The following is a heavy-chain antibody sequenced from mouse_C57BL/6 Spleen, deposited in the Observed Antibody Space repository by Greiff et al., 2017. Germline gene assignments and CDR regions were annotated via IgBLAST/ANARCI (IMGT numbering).Heavy chain of an antibody. V-gene: IGHV14-2*01. CDR1: GFNIKDYY. D-gene: IGHD1-1*01. CDR3: ATTTVDLYYFDY. Sequence: EVQVVESGAELVKPGASVKLSCTASGFNIKDYYMHWVKQRTEQGLEWIGRIDPEDGETKYALKFQGKATITADTSSNTAYLQLSSLTSEDTAVYYCATTTVDLYYFDYWGQGTTLTVSS. J-gene: IGHJ2*01. CDR2: IDPEDGET.